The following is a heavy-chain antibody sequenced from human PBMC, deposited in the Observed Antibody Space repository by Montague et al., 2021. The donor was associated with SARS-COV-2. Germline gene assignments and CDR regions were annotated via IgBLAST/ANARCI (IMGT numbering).Heavy chain of an antibody. CDR2: VDYSGNT. CDR3: ARREYSYGWGD. V-gene: IGHV4-39*01. CDR1: GGPISGSSYY. J-gene: IGHJ4*02. D-gene: IGHD5-18*01. Sequence: SETLSLTCTVTGGPISGSSYYWGWIRQSPGKGLEWIARVDYSGNTYYSPSLKSRLTISVDTSKNQFSLKLNSVTAADAALYYCARREYSYGWGDWGQGTLVTVSS.